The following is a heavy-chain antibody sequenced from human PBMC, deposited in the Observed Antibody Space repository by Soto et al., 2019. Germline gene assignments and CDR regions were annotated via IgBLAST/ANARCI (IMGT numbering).Heavy chain of an antibody. CDR2: ISKSDYT. J-gene: IGHJ4*02. CDR1: GFTFSSYG. V-gene: IGHV3-21*01. Sequence: GGSLRPSCAASGFTFSSYGMSWVRQAPGKGLEWVSSISKSDYTYYSDSVTGRFTISRDNAKNSVPLQMNTLRVEDKAVYYCARDDSIIIPAVSDFWGQGTLVTVSS. D-gene: IGHD2-2*01. CDR3: ARDDSIIIPAVSDF.